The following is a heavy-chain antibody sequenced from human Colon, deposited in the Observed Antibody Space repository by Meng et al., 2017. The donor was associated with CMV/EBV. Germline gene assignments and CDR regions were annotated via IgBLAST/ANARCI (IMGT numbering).Heavy chain of an antibody. CDR2: THYTGNT. J-gene: IGHJ4*02. V-gene: IGHV4-39*07. CDR1: GDSINSETHH. CDR3: AWSMDGDPADY. D-gene: IGHD7-27*01. Sequence: SETLSLTCTVSGDSINSETHHWGRTRQPPGKGLEWIGNTHYTGNTYYNLPLRGRVTLSVDRSKNQFSLRLGSVTAADTAVYYCAWSMDGDPADYWGQGTQVTVSS.